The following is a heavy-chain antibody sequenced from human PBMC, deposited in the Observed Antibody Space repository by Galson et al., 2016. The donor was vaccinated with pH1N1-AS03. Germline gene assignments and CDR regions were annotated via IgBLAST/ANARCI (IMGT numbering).Heavy chain of an antibody. J-gene: IGHJ3*01. D-gene: IGHD4-23*01. Sequence: SLRLSCAASGFAFSDYFMSWIRQAPGKGLEWVSSMSGSAITIYYTDSVKGRFTISRDNPKNSLFLQMNNLRGEDTAVYYCARLRWSNLGDAFDLWGQGTMVTVSS. V-gene: IGHV3-11*01. CDR2: MSGSAITI. CDR1: GFAFSDYF. CDR3: ARLRWSNLGDAFDL.